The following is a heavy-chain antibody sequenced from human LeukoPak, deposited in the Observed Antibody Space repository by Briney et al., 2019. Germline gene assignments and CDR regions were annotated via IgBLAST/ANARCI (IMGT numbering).Heavy chain of an antibody. V-gene: IGHV1-8*01. Sequence: ASVKVSCKASGYTFTSYDINWVRQATGQGLEWMGWMNPNSGNTGYAQKFQGRVTMTRDTSISTAYMELSRLRSDDTAVYYCASGYCSGGSCHRSAYYYYYGMDVWGQGTTVTVSS. CDR3: ASGYCSGGSCHRSAYYYYYGMDV. J-gene: IGHJ6*02. D-gene: IGHD2-15*01. CDR2: MNPNSGNT. CDR1: GYTFTSYD.